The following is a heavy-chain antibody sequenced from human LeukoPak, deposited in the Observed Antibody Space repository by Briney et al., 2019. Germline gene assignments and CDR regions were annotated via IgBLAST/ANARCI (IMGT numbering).Heavy chain of an antibody. D-gene: IGHD2-2*02. CDR1: GYTFSSYW. CDR3: ARDRDCTRNSCYKKFQSFDL. J-gene: IGHJ2*01. V-gene: IGHV3-7*01. CDR2: INQDGSEK. Sequence: GGSLRLSCAASGYTFSSYWMTWVRQAPGKGLEWVANINQDGSEKYYVDSVKGRFTISRDDAKNSLYLQMNSLRAEDTAVYYCARDRDCTRNSCYKKFQSFDLWGRRTLVTVSS.